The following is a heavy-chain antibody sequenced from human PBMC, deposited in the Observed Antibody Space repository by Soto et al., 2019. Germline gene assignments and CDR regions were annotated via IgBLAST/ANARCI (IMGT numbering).Heavy chain of an antibody. J-gene: IGHJ6*02. CDR1: GFTFSSYG. CDR2: IWYDGSNK. Sequence: GGSLRLSCAASGFTFSSYGMHWVRQAPGKGLEWVAVIWYDGSNKYYADSVKGRFTISRDNSKNTLYLQMNSLRAEDTAVYYCAREKDLVFGVVTPDYYYGMDVWGQGTTVTVSS. D-gene: IGHD3-3*01. CDR3: AREKDLVFGVVTPDYYYGMDV. V-gene: IGHV3-33*01.